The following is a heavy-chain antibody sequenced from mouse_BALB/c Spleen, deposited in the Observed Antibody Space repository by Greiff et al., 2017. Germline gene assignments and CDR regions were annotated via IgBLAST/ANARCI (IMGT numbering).Heavy chain of an antibody. J-gene: IGHJ1*01. Sequence: DVPLVESGGGLVQPGGSLTLSCAASGFTFSSYGMSWVRQTPDKRLELVATMNSNGGSTYYPDSVKCRFTISRDNAKNTLYLQMRSLKSEDTAMYYCARDRAETVRFDVWGAGTTVTVSS. CDR3: ARDRAETVRFDV. V-gene: IGHV5-6-3*01. CDR2: MNSNGGST. D-gene: IGHD3-1*01. CDR1: GFTFSSYG.